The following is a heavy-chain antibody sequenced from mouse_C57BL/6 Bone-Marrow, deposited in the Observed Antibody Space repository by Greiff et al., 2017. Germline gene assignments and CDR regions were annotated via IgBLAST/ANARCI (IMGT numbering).Heavy chain of an antibody. Sequence: EVQVVESVAELVRPGASVKLSCTASGFNIKNTYMHWVKQRPEQGLAWIGRIDPANGNTKYAPKFQGKATITADTSSNTAYLQLSSLTSEDTAIYYWARRGVITTVVATDYWGQGTTLTVSS. CDR3: ARRGVITTVVATDY. D-gene: IGHD1-1*01. J-gene: IGHJ2*01. CDR1: GFNIKNTY. V-gene: IGHV14-3*01. CDR2: IDPANGNT.